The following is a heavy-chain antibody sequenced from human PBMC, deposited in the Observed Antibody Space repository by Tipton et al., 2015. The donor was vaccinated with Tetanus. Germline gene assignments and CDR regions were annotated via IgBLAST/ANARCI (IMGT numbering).Heavy chain of an antibody. J-gene: IGHJ1*01. V-gene: IGHV4-59*02. CDR2: VHYTGDT. CDR1: GDSVSGYY. CDR3: AGVRAQRTELSFGH. D-gene: IGHD1-26*01. Sequence: TLSLTCTVSGDSVSGYYWSWIRQPPGKGLEWVGEVHYTGDTNYNPSLKSRVTISMHRSENQISLKMTSVTAADTAVYYCAGVRAQRTELSFGHWGQGTQVTVSS.